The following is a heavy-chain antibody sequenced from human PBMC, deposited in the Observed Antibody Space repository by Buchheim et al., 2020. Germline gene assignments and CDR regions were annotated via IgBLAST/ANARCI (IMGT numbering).Heavy chain of an antibody. CDR2: IIGSGSRT. CDR3: AKGGYCSSSDCYRAYYYYNMDA. V-gene: IGHV3-23*01. Sequence: EVQLLESGGGLVRPGGSLRLSCAASGFTFNNYAMNWVRQVPGKGLEWVSGIIGSGSRTYYADSVKGRLTISRDNSKRKLYLPRNSLRAEDTAVYYCAKGGYCSSSDCYRAYYYYNMDAWGQGTT. CDR1: GFTFNNYA. J-gene: IGHJ6*02. D-gene: IGHD2-2*01.